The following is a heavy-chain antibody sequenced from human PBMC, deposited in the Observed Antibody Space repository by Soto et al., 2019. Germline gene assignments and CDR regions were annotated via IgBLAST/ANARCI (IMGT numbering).Heavy chain of an antibody. J-gene: IGHJ6*02. CDR2: MNPNSGKT. V-gene: IGHV1-8*01. CDR1: GYTFTSYD. CDR3: ASYCSGGSCYLDLSYYGMDV. Sequence: QVQLVQSGAEVKKPGASVKVSCKASGYTFTSYDINWVRQATGQGLEWMRWMNPNSGKTGYAQKFQGRVTMTRNTAISTAYMELSSLRSEDTAVYYCASYCSGGSCYLDLSYYGMDVWGQGTTVTVSS. D-gene: IGHD2-15*01.